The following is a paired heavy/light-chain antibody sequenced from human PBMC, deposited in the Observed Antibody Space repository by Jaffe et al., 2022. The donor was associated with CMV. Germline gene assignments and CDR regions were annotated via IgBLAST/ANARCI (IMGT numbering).Light chain of an antibody. CDR2: AAS. V-gene: IGKV1-39*01. CDR1: QSISYY. CDR3: QQTYSIPPT. Sequence: DIQMTQSPSSLSASVGDRLTISCRASQSISYYLNWYQAKPGKAPKLLIYAASHLQSGVPSRFSGSGSGTDFTLTISGLQPEDFATYFCQQTYSIPPTFGPGTKVDI. J-gene: IGKJ3*01.
Heavy chain of an antibody. CDR3: ASNVLGEVDY. CDR1: GFSFIRYS. D-gene: IGHD3-16*01. Sequence: EVQLVESGGGLVQPGGSLRLSCAASGFSFIRYSMSWVRQAPGKGLEWVAGISETSYNIYYADSVKGRFTISRDNSKNTLYLQMNSLRAEDTAVYSCASNVLGEVDYWGRGTLVTVSS. J-gene: IGHJ4*02. CDR2: ISETSYNI. V-gene: IGHV3-23*04.